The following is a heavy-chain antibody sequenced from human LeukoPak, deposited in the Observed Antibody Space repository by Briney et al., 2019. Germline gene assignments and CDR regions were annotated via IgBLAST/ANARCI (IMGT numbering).Heavy chain of an antibody. CDR2: IKSKTDGGTP. J-gene: IGHJ4*02. D-gene: IGHD6-13*01. CDR1: GFPFSNYA. Sequence: GGSLRLSCAASGFPFSNYAMSWVRQAPGKGLEWVGRIKSKTDGGTPDYAAPVKGRFTISRDDSKNTLYLQMNSLKTEDTAVYYCTGVSRSSWYDYWGQGTLVTVSS. CDR3: TGVSRSSWYDY. V-gene: IGHV3-15*01.